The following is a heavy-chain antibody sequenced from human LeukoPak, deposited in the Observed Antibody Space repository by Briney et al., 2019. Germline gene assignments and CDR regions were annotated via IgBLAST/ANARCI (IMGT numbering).Heavy chain of an antibody. CDR2: IYSGGST. V-gene: IGHV3-66*01. Sequence: GGSLRLSCAASGFTVSSNYMSWVRQAPGKGLEWVSVIYSGGSTYYADSVKGRFTISRDNSKNTLYLQMNSLRAEGTAVYYCARGTYDFWSGYYSDYWGQGTLVTVSS. CDR1: GFTVSSNY. CDR3: ARGTYDFWSGYYSDY. D-gene: IGHD3-3*01. J-gene: IGHJ4*02.